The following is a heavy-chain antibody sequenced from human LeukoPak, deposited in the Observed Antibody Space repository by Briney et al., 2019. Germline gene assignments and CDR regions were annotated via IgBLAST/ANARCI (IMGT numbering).Heavy chain of an antibody. CDR2: INHSVST. J-gene: IGHJ5*02. Sequence: PSETLSLTCAVYGGSFSGYYWSWIRQPPGKGLEGMGEINHSVSTNYNPSPKSRVTISVDTSKNQSSLKLSSGPAADTAVYYCALKVFVRKTRFDPWGQGTLVTVSS. V-gene: IGHV4-34*01. CDR3: ALKVFVRKTRFDP. D-gene: IGHD1-14*01. CDR1: GGSFSGYY.